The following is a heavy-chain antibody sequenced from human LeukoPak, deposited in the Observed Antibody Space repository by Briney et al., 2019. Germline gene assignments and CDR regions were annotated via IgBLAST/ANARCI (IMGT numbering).Heavy chain of an antibody. CDR3: AKAVYSSSWYYFDY. CDR1: GFTFSICA. V-gene: IGHV3-23*01. CDR2: ISGSGGST. D-gene: IGHD6-13*01. J-gene: IGHJ4*02. Sequence: GGSLRLSCAASGFTFSICAMGWVRQAPGKGLEWVSAISGSGGSTYYADSVKGRFTISRDNSKNTLYLQMNSLRAEDTAVYYCAKAVYSSSWYYFDYWGQGTLVTVSS.